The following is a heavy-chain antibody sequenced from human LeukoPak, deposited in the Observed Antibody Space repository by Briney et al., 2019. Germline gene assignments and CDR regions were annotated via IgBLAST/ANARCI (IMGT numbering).Heavy chain of an antibody. Sequence: SETLSLTCTVSGGAISSSNYYWGWIRQPPGKGLEWIGSIYYSGSTYYNPSLKSRVTISLDTSKNQFSLKLSSVTAADTAMYYCKIFDNYYYYYYMDVWGKGTTVTVSS. D-gene: IGHD3-3*01. CDR3: KIFDNYYYYYYMDV. J-gene: IGHJ6*03. V-gene: IGHV4-39*07. CDR1: GGAISSSNYY. CDR2: IYYSGST.